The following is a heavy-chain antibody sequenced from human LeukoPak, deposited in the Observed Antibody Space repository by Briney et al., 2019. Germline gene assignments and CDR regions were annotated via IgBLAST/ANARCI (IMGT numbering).Heavy chain of an antibody. J-gene: IGHJ5*02. CDR1: GYTFTSYY. CDR3: ARDASLYCSSTSCYFGWFDP. V-gene: IGHV1-46*01. D-gene: IGHD2-2*01. CDR2: INPSGGST. Sequence: AASVKVSCKASGYTFTSYYMHWVRQAPGQGLEWMGIINPSGGSTSYAQKFQGRVTMTRDMSTSTVYMELSSLRSEDTAVYYCARDASLYCSSTSCYFGWFDPWGQGTLATVSS.